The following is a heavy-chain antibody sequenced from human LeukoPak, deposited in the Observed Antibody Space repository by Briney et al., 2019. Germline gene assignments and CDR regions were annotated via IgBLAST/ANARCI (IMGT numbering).Heavy chain of an antibody. D-gene: IGHD3-10*01. J-gene: IGHJ4*02. CDR2: IFNTGNT. CDR1: GGSINSHY. CDR3: ASRPADTTWYGVFDY. Sequence: SETLSLTCSVSGGSINSHYWNWIRQPPGKRLEWIGYIFNTGNTNYNPSLASRVTMSVDTSRAKFFLRLSPVTAADTAIYYCASRPADTTWYGVFDYWSQGTLVTVSS. V-gene: IGHV4-59*11.